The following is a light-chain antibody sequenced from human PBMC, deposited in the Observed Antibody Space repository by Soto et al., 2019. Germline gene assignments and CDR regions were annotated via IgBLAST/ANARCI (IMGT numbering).Light chain of an antibody. Sequence: QSALTQPASVSGSPGQSITTSCPGTSSDVGGYNYVSWYQQHPGKAPKLMIYDVSNRPSGVSNRFSGSKSGNTDSLTISGLQAEDEDDYYCSSYTSSRTRVFGGGTKLTVL. CDR3: SSYTSSRTRV. CDR2: DVS. J-gene: IGLJ3*02. CDR1: SSDVGGYNY. V-gene: IGLV2-14*01.